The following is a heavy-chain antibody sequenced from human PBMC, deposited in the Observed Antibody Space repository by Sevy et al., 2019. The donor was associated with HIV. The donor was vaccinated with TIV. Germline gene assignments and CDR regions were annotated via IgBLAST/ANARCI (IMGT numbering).Heavy chain of an antibody. CDR3: ARGGSKWNDDYFDY. J-gene: IGHJ4*02. V-gene: IGHV1-2*02. D-gene: IGHD1-20*01. CDR1: GYTFSVKY. CDR2: IDPKSGGT. Sequence: ASVKVSCKASGYTFSVKYIHWVRQAPGQGLEWVGWIDPKSGGTSYAQKFQGRVSMTRDTSISTAYMELYWLTSDDTAVYYCARGGSKWNDDYFDYWSQGSLVTVSS.